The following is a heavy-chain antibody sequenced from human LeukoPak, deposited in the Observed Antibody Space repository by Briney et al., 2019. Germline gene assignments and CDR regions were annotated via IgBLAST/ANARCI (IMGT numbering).Heavy chain of an antibody. CDR2: IWINGRDE. D-gene: IGHD3-10*01. CDR3: ARGKGSGRFGYFYYGVDV. V-gene: IGHV3-33*01. CDR1: GFTYGIYG. Sequence: GGSLRLSCAASGFTYGIYGMHWVRQAPGKGLEWVASIWINGRDETYVDSVKGRFSISRDNSTLFLQMNSLRPEDTAIYFCARGKGSGRFGYFYYGVDVWGQGTTVTVSS. J-gene: IGHJ6*02.